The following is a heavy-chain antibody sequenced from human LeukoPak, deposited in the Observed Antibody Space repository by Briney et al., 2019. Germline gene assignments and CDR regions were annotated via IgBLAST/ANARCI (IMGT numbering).Heavy chain of an antibody. D-gene: IGHD1-26*01. Sequence: GGSLRLPCAASGFTFSSYAMSWDCQAPGKGLEWVSAISVSGGSTYYAGSVKGRFTISRDNSKNTLYLQMNSLRAEDTAVYYCAKAEYSGSYLFGYWGQGTLVTVSS. CDR2: ISVSGGST. J-gene: IGHJ4*02. V-gene: IGHV3-23*01. CDR1: GFTFSSYA. CDR3: AKAEYSGSYLFGY.